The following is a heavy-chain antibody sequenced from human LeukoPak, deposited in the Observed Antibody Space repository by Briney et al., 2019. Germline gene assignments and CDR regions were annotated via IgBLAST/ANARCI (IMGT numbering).Heavy chain of an antibody. CDR2: INHSGSI. V-gene: IGHV4-34*01. Sequence: SETLSLTCAVYGGSFSGYYWSWIRQPPGKGLEWIGEINHSGSINYNPSLKSRVTISVDTSKNQFSLKLSSVTAADTAVYYCARGPWGLPLYYYYGMDVWGQGTTVTVSS. J-gene: IGHJ6*02. D-gene: IGHD7-27*01. CDR3: ARGPWGLPLYYYYGMDV. CDR1: GGSFSGYY.